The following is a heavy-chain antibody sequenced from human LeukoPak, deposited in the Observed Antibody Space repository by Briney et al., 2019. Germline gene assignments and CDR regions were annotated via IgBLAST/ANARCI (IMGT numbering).Heavy chain of an antibody. J-gene: IGHJ4*02. CDR2: ISSSSSYI. CDR1: GFTFSSYS. Sequence: GGSLRLSCAASGFTFSSYSMNWVRQAPGKALEWVSSISSSSSYIYYADSVKGRLTISRDNAKNSLYLQMNSLRAEDTAVYYCARDRWELSSIDYWGQGTLVTVSS. CDR3: ARDRWELSSIDY. D-gene: IGHD1-26*01. V-gene: IGHV3-21*01.